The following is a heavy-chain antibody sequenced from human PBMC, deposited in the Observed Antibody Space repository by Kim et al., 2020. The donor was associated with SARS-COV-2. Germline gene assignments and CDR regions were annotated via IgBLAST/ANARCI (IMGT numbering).Heavy chain of an antibody. V-gene: IGHV3-30*18. CDR1: GFSFSSYG. CDR3: AKLTSNKYCSGGSCLGSIFDY. D-gene: IGHD2-15*01. J-gene: IGHJ4*02. CDR2: ISSDGSNK. Sequence: GGSLRLSCAASGFSFSSYGMHWVRQAPGKGLEWVAVISSDGSNKHYVDSVKGRFAISRDNSKNTLYLQMNSLRAEDTAVYYCAKLTSNKYCSGGSCLGSIFDYWGQGTLVTVSS.